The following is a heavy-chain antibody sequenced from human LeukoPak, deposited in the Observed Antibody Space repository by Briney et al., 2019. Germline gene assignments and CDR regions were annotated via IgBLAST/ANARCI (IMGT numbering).Heavy chain of an antibody. D-gene: IGHD3-3*02. CDR3: ARGRAFFD. V-gene: IGHV4-39*07. CDR2: IYHSGST. Sequence: PSETLPLTCTVSGGSITSSGYYWGWIRQPPGKGLEWIGTIYHSGSTYYNPSLKSRVTISVDTSKNQFSLRLSSVTAADTAVYYCARGRAFFDWGQGTLVTVSS. CDR1: GGSITSSGYY. J-gene: IGHJ4*02.